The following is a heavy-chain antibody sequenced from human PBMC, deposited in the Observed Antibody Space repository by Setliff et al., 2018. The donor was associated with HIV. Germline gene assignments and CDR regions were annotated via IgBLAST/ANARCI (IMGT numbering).Heavy chain of an antibody. CDR1: GYMFIAYG. CDR3: VRDRDWAFDY. D-gene: IGHD3-9*01. CDR2: IGPYNGRT. Sequence: ASVKVSCKTSGYMFIAYGMSWVRRAPGQGLEWMGWIGPYNGRTEYAQEFQGRFTISRDDAKNSLYLQMDSLRAEDTAVYYCVRDRDWAFDYWGQGILVTVSS. J-gene: IGHJ4*02. V-gene: IGHV1-18*01.